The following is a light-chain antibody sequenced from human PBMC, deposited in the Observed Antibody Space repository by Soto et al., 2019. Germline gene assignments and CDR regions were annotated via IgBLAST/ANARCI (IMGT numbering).Light chain of an antibody. V-gene: IGKV1-39*01. Sequence: DIQVTQSPSSLSASVGDRVTITCRASQSISSSLNWYQQKPGKAPTLLISETSSLPSGVPSRFSSSGSGTDITLSISSLQPEDFATYYCQQSYNLFTCGPGTKVDV. CDR2: ETS. J-gene: IGKJ3*01. CDR3: QQSYNLFT. CDR1: QSISSS.